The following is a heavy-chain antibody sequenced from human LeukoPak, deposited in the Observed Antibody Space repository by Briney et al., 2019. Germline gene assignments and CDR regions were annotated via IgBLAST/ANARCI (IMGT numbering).Heavy chain of an antibody. J-gene: IGHJ4*02. CDR3: ARDPGSKQLATQGDY. D-gene: IGHD6-6*01. CDR1: GGSISSSNR. V-gene: IGHV4-4*02. Sequence: SETLSLTCAVSGGSISSSNRWSWVRQPPGKGLEWIGEIHHSGTSNYNPSLKSRVAISVDKSKNQFSLRLSSVTAADTAIYYCARDPGSKQLATQGDYWGQGTLVTVSS. CDR2: IHHSGTS.